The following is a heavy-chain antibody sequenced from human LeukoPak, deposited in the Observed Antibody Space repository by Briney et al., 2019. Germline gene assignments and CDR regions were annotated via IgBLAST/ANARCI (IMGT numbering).Heavy chain of an antibody. CDR1: GFIFSGFW. V-gene: IGHV3-7*01. CDR3: GRWGISAALDR. CDR2: IRQDGSDK. J-gene: IGHJ5*02. D-gene: IGHD2-15*01. Sequence: GGSLRLSCAASGFIFSGFWMGWVRQAPGKGLEWVANIRQDGSDKHYVDSMRGRFTISRDNAQNSLSLQMNSLRVEDSAVYYCGRWGISAALDRWGQGTLVTVSS.